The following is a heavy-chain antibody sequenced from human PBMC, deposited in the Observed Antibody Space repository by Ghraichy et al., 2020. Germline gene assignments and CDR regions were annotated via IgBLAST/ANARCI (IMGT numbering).Heavy chain of an antibody. V-gene: IGHV3-23*01. CDR1: EFTFDGYP. J-gene: IGHJ3*01. CDR2: LGADGRST. Sequence: GGSLRLSCAVSEFTFDGYPMTWVRQAPGKGLEWVSTLGADGRSTFYADSVKGRFTISRDKSKRTMYLPMNSLRADDTAVYYCAKEGGRLGEGAFDVWGQGTKVTVSS. D-gene: IGHD3-10*01. CDR3: AKEGGRLGEGAFDV.